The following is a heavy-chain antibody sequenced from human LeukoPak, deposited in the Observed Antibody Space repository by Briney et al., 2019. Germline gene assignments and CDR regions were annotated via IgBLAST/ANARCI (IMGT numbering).Heavy chain of an antibody. J-gene: IGHJ4*02. CDR2: IYSSGST. CDR1: GDSISSDY. D-gene: IGHD4-17*01. CDR3: ARHSAVTTPFDS. Sequence: SETLSLTCAVSGDSISSDYWSWVRQPPGKGLEWIGRIYSSGSTNYNPSLKSRVTMSVDTSKNQFSLSLRSVTAADTAVYYCARHSAVTTPFDSWGQGTLVTVSS. V-gene: IGHV4-59*08.